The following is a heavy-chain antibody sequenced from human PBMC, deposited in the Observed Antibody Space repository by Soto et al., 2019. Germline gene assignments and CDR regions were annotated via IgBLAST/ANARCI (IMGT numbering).Heavy chain of an antibody. CDR1: GFTFRTYW. D-gene: IGHD3-22*01. J-gene: IGHJ4*02. V-gene: IGHV3-74*01. Sequence: EVQLVESGGGLVQLGGSLRLSCEASGFTFRTYWMHWVRQAPGKGLVWVSRIKSDGSGTYYADSVEGRFTISRDNAQNTLYLQMISLGAEDTAVYYCVRGDGDYHDGNGYLGRHWGQGTLVTVSS. CDR2: IKSDGSGT. CDR3: VRGDGDYHDGNGYLGRH.